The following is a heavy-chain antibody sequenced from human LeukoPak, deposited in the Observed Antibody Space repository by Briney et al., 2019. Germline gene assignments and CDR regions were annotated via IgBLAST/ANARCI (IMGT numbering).Heavy chain of an antibody. Sequence: GRSLRLSCAASGFTFSSYGMHWVRQAPGKGLEWVAVISYDGSNKYYADSVKGRFTISRDNSKNTLYLQMNSLRAEDTAVYYCAKDRRTTRNHDAFDIWGQGTMVTVSS. CDR3: AKDRRTTRNHDAFDI. D-gene: IGHD4-11*01. CDR1: GFTFSSYG. CDR2: ISYDGSNK. V-gene: IGHV3-30*18. J-gene: IGHJ3*02.